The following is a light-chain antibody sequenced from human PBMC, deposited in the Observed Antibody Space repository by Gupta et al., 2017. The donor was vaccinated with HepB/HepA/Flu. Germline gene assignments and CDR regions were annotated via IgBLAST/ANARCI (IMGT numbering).Light chain of an antibody. CDR2: GAS. J-gene: IGKJ1*01. Sequence: VMPPSPATLSVSPGARAPLSCSASQSVSSHLAWYQPQPGQAPRLLIYGASTRATSIPARFMSNGCETACTLMISSRKSADCAVDYWQRQTLRSPKTFGQGTRVDIK. CDR3: QRQTLRSPKT. CDR1: QSVSSH. V-gene: IGKV3-15*01.